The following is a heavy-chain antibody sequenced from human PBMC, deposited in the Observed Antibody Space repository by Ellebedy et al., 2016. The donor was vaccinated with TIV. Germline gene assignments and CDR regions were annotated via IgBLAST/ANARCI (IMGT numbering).Heavy chain of an antibody. V-gene: IGHV3-23*01. D-gene: IGHD6-19*01. Sequence: GGSLRLSXAASGFSLSNSFMSWIRQAPGKGLEWVSTLTADGRSTYFADSVKGWFTISRDNSKNTVYLQMNSLRSEDTAVYYCAKDDEAGWGQGTLVTVSS. CDR2: LTADGRST. J-gene: IGHJ4*02. CDR1: GFSLSNSF. CDR3: AKDDEAG.